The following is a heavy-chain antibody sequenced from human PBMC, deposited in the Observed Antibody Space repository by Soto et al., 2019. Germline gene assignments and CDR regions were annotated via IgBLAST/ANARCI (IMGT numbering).Heavy chain of an antibody. CDR1: GGSISRYY. J-gene: IGHJ4*02. CDR3: ARDKAGNNVIEH. V-gene: IGHV4-59*01. D-gene: IGHD1-20*01. Sequence: QVQLQESGPGLVKPSETLSLTCTVSGGSISRYYWTWIRQTPGKGLEWIGYIYYDGDTNYNPSLKSRVTMSVDTSQNQFSLKLRSVTAADTATYFCARDKAGNNVIEHWGQGTLVTVSS. CDR2: IYYDGDT.